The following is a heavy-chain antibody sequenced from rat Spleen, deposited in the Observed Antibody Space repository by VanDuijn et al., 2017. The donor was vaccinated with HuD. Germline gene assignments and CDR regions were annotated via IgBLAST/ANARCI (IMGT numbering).Heavy chain of an antibody. CDR2: ISPSGVT. CDR1: GFTFKNYG. J-gene: IGHJ3*01. CDR3: VRQDTSGYSNWFAY. V-gene: IGHV5-29*01. Sequence: EVQLVESGGGLVQPGRSLKVSCAASGFTFKNYGMAWVRQAPTKGLEWVSSISPSGVTYYRDSVKGRFTVSRENAKSTLYFLMDSLRSEDTATYYCVRQDTSGYSNWFAYWGQGALVTVSS. D-gene: IGHD4-3*01.